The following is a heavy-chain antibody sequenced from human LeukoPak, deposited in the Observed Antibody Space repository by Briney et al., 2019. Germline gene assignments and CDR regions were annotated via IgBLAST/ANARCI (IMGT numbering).Heavy chain of an antibody. CDR1: GFTFSGYS. Sequence: GGSLRLSCAASGFTFSGYSMNWVRQAPGKGLEWVSSISSGSSYIYYADSVKGRFTISRDNAKNSLYLQMNSLRAEDTAVYYCAKSIAVAGTDAFDIWGQGTMVTVSS. J-gene: IGHJ3*02. CDR2: ISSGSSYI. D-gene: IGHD6-19*01. V-gene: IGHV3-21*04. CDR3: AKSIAVAGTDAFDI.